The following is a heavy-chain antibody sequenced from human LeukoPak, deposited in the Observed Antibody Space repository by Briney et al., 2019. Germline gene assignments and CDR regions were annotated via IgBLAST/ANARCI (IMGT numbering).Heavy chain of an antibody. CDR2: IYTSGST. Sequence: SQTLSLTCTVSGGSISSGSYYWSWIRQPAGKGLEWIGRIYTSGSTNYNPSLKSRVTISVDTSKNQFSLKLSSVTAADTAVYYCARETVRFLDWLANWFDPWGQGTLVTVSS. V-gene: IGHV4-61*02. J-gene: IGHJ5*02. D-gene: IGHD3-3*01. CDR3: ARETVRFLDWLANWFDP. CDR1: GGSISSGSYY.